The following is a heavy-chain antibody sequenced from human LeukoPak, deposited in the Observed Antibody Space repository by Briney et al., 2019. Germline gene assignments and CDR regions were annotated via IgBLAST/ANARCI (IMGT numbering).Heavy chain of an antibody. D-gene: IGHD5-18*01. J-gene: IGHJ4*02. V-gene: IGHV3-74*01. CDR1: GFTFSSYW. Sequence: GGSLRLSCAASGFTFSSYWMHWVRQAPGKGLVWVSRINSDGSSTSYADSVKGRFTISRDNAKSTLYLQMNSLRAEDTAVYYCARAVGTAIAFGYWGQGTLVTVSS. CDR3: ARAVGTAIAFGY. CDR2: INSDGSST.